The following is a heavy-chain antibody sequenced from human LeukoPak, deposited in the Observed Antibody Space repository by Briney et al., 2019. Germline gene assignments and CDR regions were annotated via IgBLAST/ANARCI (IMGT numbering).Heavy chain of an antibody. J-gene: IGHJ4*02. CDR3: GIFMDVVPGTMS. CDR1: ARSLTNYF. D-gene: IGHD3-22*01. Sequence: PSETLSLTCGVYARSLTNYFCHWIRQAPGKGLEWVGEISHGGITKHNPSLKSRVTMSQDTSKRQFSLKMNSMTAADTGVYYCGIFMDVVPGTMSWGLGTLVTVSS. V-gene: IGHV4-34*01. CDR2: ISHGGIT.